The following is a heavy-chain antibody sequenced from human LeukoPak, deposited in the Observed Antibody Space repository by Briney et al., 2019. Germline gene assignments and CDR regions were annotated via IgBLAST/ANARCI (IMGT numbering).Heavy chain of an antibody. CDR1: GFTFSSYA. Sequence: GGSLRLSCAASGFTFSSYAMHWVRQAPGKGLEYVSAISSNGGSTYYANSVKGRFTISRDNSKNTLYLQMGSLRAEDTAVYYCAKTIRYGPYYYYYYMDVWGKGTTVTISS. V-gene: IGHV3-64*01. J-gene: IGHJ6*03. CDR2: ISSNGGST. D-gene: IGHD4-17*01. CDR3: AKTIRYGPYYYYYYMDV.